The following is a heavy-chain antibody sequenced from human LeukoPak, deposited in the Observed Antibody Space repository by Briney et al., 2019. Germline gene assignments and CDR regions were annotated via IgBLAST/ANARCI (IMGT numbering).Heavy chain of an antibody. CDR2: ISYDGSNK. V-gene: IGHV3-30*18. J-gene: IGHJ3*02. CDR1: GFTFSSHG. D-gene: IGHD3-10*01. Sequence: PGGSLRLSCAASGFTFSSHGIHWVRQAPGKGLEWVAAISYDGSNKNYADSVKGRFTISRDNSKNTLYLQMNSLRAEDTAVYYCAKLMVRGVALVGAFDIWGQGTMVTVSS. CDR3: AKLMVRGVALVGAFDI.